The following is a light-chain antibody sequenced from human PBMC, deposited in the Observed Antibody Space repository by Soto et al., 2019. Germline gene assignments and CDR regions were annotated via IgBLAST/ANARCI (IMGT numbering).Light chain of an antibody. Sequence: DIQMPQSPSSLSASLGDSVTISCRASQTSATFVNWYQQKSGSAPRLLIYETSALQRGVPSRFSGSGSGTHFVLSISDFQPEDSATYFCQQTYTNPQTVGQGTKVDNK. CDR3: QQTYTNPQT. V-gene: IGKV1-39*01. CDR2: ETS. CDR1: QTSATF. J-gene: IGKJ1*01.